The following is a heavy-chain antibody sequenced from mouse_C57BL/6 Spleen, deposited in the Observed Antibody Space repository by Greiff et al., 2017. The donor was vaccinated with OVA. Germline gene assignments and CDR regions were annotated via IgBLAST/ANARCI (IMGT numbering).Heavy chain of an antibody. CDR2: INPGSGGT. J-gene: IGHJ2*01. D-gene: IGHD3-2*02. CDR1: GYAFTNYL. Sequence: VQVVESGAELVRPGTSVKVSCKASGYAFTNYLIEWVKQRPGQGLEWIGVINPGSGGTNYNEKFKGKATLTADKSSSTAYMQLSSLTSEDSAVYFCARSSSGYNFDYWGQGTTLTVSS. V-gene: IGHV1-54*01. CDR3: ARSSSGYNFDY.